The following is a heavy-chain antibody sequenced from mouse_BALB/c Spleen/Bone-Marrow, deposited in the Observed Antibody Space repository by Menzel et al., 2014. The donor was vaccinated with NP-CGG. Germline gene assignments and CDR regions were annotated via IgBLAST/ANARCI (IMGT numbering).Heavy chain of an antibody. D-gene: IGHD1-1*01. CDR2: INKGGST. Sequence: EVQLVESGPDLVKPSQSLSLTCTVTGYSIXSGYSWHWIRQFPETKLEWLGYINKGGSTNYNPSLKSRISITRDTSKNQFFLQLNSVTTEDTATYYCARITTVVARYAMDYWGQGTSVAVSS. J-gene: IGHJ4*01. CDR1: GYSIXSGYS. CDR3: ARITTVVARYAMDY. V-gene: IGHV3-1*02.